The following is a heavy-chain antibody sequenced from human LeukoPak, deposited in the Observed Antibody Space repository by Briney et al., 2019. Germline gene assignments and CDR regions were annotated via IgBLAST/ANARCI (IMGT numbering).Heavy chain of an antibody. CDR1: GGSISSYY. D-gene: IGHD6-6*01. Sequence: SETLSLTCTVSGGSISSYYGSWIRQPAGKGLEWIGRIYTSGSTNYNPFLKSRVTMSVDTSKNQFSLKLTSVTAADTAVYYCARGSLGLYSSSPFDYWGQGTLVTVSS. CDR3: ARGSLGLYSSSPFDY. CDR2: IYTSGST. V-gene: IGHV4-4*07. J-gene: IGHJ4*02.